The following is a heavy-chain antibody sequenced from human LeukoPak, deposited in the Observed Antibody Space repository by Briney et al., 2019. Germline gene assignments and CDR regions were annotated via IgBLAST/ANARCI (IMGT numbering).Heavy chain of an antibody. Sequence: GRSLRRSCAASGFTFSSYAMHWVRQAPGKGLEWVAVISYDGSNKYYADSVKGRFTISRDNSKNTLYLQMNSLRAEDTAVYYCARAGGLYDSSGYPDYFDYWGQGTLVTVSS. CDR3: ARAGGLYDSSGYPDYFDY. CDR1: GFTFSSYA. CDR2: ISYDGSNK. J-gene: IGHJ4*02. D-gene: IGHD3-22*01. V-gene: IGHV3-30*04.